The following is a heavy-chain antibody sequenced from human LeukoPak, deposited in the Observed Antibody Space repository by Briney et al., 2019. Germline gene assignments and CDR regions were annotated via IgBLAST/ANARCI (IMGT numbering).Heavy chain of an antibody. CDR3: ARETTLTGYSSGLGFNY. D-gene: IGHD6-19*01. V-gene: IGHV4-59*01. J-gene: IGHJ4*02. Sequence: PSETLSLTCTVSGGSISGWYWSWIRQPPGKGLEWLGYIYGSGSANYNPSLKSRVAISVDTSKNQFSLKLRSVTAADTAVYYCARETTLTGYSSGLGFNYWGQGTLVTVSS. CDR2: IYGSGSA. CDR1: GGSISGWY.